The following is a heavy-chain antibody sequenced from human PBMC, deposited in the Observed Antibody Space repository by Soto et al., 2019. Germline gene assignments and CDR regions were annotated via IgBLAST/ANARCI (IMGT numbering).Heavy chain of an antibody. CDR2: IRNKENGYTI. Sequence: EVQLVESGGGLVQPGGSLSLSCAASGFIFSDHYMDWVRQAPGKGPEWIGRIRNKENGYTIEYAESVKDRFIISRDNLENSLHLHMTSLRAEDTAVYYCVREPQLTSVTAFAYWGQGTLVTVSS. CDR3: VREPQLTSVTAFAY. D-gene: IGHD4-17*01. V-gene: IGHV3-72*01. CDR1: GFIFSDHY. J-gene: IGHJ4*02.